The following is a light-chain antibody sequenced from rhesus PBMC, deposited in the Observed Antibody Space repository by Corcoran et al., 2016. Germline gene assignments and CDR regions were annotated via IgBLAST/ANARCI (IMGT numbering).Light chain of an antibody. CDR2: KAS. Sequence: DIQMTQSPSSLSASVGDRVTITCRASENVNNYLNWYQQQPGKAPKTLIYKASTLQSGVPSRFSGSGSGTDYTLTISSLQPEDVATYYCQHGYGTPLTFGGGTKVELK. CDR3: QHGYGTPLT. V-gene: IGKV1-74*01. J-gene: IGKJ4*01. CDR1: ENVNNY.